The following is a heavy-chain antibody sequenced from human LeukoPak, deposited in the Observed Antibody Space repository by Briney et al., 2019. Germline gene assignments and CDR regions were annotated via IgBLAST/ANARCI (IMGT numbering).Heavy chain of an antibody. V-gene: IGHV1-69*05. CDR2: IIPIFGTA. Sequence: SVKVSCKASGGTFSSYAISWVRQAPGQGLEWMGGIIPIFGTANYAQKFQGRVTITTDESTSTAYMELSSLRSEDTAVYYCARDSYYDILTGYELGGVNYWYFDLWGRGTLVTVSS. D-gene: IGHD3-9*01. CDR3: ARDSYYDILTGYELGGVNYWYFDL. CDR1: GGTFSSYA. J-gene: IGHJ2*01.